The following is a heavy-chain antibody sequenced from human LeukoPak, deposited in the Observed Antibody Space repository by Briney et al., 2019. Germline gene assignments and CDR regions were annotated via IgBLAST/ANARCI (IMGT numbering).Heavy chain of an antibody. CDR3: ARVEMATISGLDY. D-gene: IGHD5-24*01. CDR2: ISSNGGST. J-gene: IGHJ4*02. V-gene: IGHV3-64*01. Sequence: QTGGSPRLSCAASGFTFSSYAMHWVRQAPGKGLEYVSAISSNGGSTYYANSVKGRFTISRDNSKNTLYLQMGSLRAEDMAVYYCARVEMATISGLDYWGQGTLVTVSS. CDR1: GFTFSSYA.